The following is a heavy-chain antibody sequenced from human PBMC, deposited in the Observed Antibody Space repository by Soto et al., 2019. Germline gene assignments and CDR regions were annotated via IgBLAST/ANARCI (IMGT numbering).Heavy chain of an antibody. CDR1: GFTFSDYY. CDR2: ISSSSSYT. CDR3: AIKYGSGDP. D-gene: IGHD3-10*01. V-gene: IGHV3-11*06. Sequence: GGSLRLSCAASGFTFSDYYKSWIRQATGKGLEWVSYISSSSSYTNYADSVKGRFTISRDNAKNSLYLQMHSLRAEDTAVYYCAIKYGSGDPWGQGTRVTVSS. J-gene: IGHJ5*02.